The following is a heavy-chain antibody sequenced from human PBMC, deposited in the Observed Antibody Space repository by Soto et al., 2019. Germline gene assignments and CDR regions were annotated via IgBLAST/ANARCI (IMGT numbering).Heavy chain of an antibody. CDR1: GGSISSYY. Sequence: SSETLSLTCTVSGGSISSYYWSWIRQPPGKGLEWIGYIYYSGSTNYNPSLKSRVTISVDTSKNQFSLKMSSVTAADTAVYYCARHYVYYFDYWGQGTLVTVSS. J-gene: IGHJ4*02. V-gene: IGHV4-59*08. CDR2: IYYSGST. D-gene: IGHD3-16*01. CDR3: ARHYVYYFDY.